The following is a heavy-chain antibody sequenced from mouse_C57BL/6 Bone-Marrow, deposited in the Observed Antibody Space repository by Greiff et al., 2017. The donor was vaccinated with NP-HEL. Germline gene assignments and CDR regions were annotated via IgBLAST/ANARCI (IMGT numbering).Heavy chain of an antibody. Sequence: EVHLVESGGGLVQPGESLKLSCESNEYEFPSHDMSWVRKTPEKRLELVAAINSDGGSTYYPDTMERRFIISRDNTKKTLYLQMSSLRSEDTALYYCARRAYYSNYDYWYFDVWGTGTTVTVSS. V-gene: IGHV5-2*01. D-gene: IGHD2-5*01. CDR1: EYEFPSHD. CDR2: INSDGGST. J-gene: IGHJ1*03. CDR3: ARRAYYSNYDYWYFDV.